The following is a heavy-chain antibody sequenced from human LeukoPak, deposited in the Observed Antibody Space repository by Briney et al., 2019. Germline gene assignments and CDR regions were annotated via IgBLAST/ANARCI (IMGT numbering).Heavy chain of an antibody. CDR1: GYSFTSYW. J-gene: IGHJ1*01. CDR2: IYPGDSDT. V-gene: IGHV5-51*01. Sequence: GESLKISCKGSGYSFTSYWIGWVRQMPGKGLEWMGIIYPGDSDTRYSPSFQGQVTISADKSISTAYLQWSSLKASDTAMYYCARQVDCSSTSCPLGFQHWGQGTLVTVSS. D-gene: IGHD2-2*01. CDR3: ARQVDCSSTSCPLGFQH.